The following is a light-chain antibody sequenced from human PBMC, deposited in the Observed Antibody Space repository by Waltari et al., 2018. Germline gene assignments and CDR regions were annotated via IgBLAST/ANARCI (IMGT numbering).Light chain of an antibody. J-gene: IGKJ5*01. CDR3: QQFKTYPRT. CDR2: AAF. V-gene: IGKV1-9*01. CDR1: QDISSY. Sequence: IQLTQSPSSLSASVGDTVTITCRASQDISSYLAWYQQKPEKAPKILISAAFTLQSGVPPRFSGSGSGADFTLTISSLQPEDFATYYCQQFKTYPRTFGQGTRLEIK.